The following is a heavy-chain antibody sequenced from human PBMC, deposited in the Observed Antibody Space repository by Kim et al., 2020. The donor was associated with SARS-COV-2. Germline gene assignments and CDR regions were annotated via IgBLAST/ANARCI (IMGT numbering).Heavy chain of an antibody. D-gene: IGHD3-10*01. CDR3: ASPPMVRGVYYFDY. V-gene: IGHV4-39*01. Sequence: NPSLKSRVTISVDTSKNQFSLRLSSVTAADTAVYYCASPPMVRGVYYFDYWGQGTLVTVSS. J-gene: IGHJ4*02.